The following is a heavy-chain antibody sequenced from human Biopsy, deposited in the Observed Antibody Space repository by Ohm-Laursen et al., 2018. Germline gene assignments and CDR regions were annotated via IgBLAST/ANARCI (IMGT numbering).Heavy chain of an antibody. V-gene: IGHV4-34*01. Sequence: SDTLSLTCAVYGESFNGYYWSWIRQTPGKGLEWIGEINHSGRTNYNPSLKTRVTISVDTSKNQFSLKLNSVTAADTAVYFCARDSRGGHLNTTLITGKNLDSWGRGILVTVSS. CDR1: GESFNGYY. CDR2: INHSGRT. J-gene: IGHJ4*02. D-gene: IGHD3-16*01. CDR3: ARDSRGGHLNTTLITGKNLDS.